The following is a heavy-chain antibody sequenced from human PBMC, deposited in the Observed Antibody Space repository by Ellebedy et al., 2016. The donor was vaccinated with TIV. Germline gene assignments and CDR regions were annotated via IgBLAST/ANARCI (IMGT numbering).Heavy chain of an antibody. CDR1: GFTFSSYW. J-gene: IGHJ2*01. Sequence: GESLKISXAASGFTFSSYWMSWVRQAPGKGLEWVANIKEDGSEKYYVDPVKGRFTISRDNAKNSLYLQMNSLRAEDTAVYYGVSGGGGFDLWGRGTLVSVSS. V-gene: IGHV3-7*03. CDR2: IKEDGSEK. D-gene: IGHD3-16*01. CDR3: VSGGGGFDL.